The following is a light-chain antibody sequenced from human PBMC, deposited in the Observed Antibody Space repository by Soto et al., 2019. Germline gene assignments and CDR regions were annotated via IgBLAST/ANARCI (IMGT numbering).Light chain of an antibody. CDR3: HQRQSWPRT. J-gene: IGKJ1*01. CDR1: QSVRSN. CDR2: DAS. Sequence: EKMMTQSPATLSVSPGERATLSCRASQSVRSNLAWYQQKPGQPPRLLIYDASTRATGIPSRFSGSGSGTEFTLTINSLAPEDFAIYYCHQRQSWPRTFGQGTKVDIK. V-gene: IGKV3-15*01.